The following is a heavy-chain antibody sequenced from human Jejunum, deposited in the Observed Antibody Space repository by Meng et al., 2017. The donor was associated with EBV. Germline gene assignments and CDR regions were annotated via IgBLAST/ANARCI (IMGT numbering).Heavy chain of an antibody. D-gene: IGHD3-22*01. CDR3: ARDQGRDYDSSTYYTH. CDR2: IIPIFGRP. Sequence: QVQLVQSGAEVKKPGSSVKVSCKASGGTFSSYVINWVRQAPGQGLEWMGGIIPIFGRPNYALEFQDRVTITADKFTSTVYMEMSSLKSEDTAVYYCARDQGRDYDSSTYYTHWGRGTLVTVSS. J-gene: IGHJ4*02. CDR1: GGTFSSYV. V-gene: IGHV1-69*06.